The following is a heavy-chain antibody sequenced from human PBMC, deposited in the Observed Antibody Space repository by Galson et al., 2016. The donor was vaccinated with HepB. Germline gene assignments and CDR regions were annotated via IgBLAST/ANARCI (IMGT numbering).Heavy chain of an antibody. Sequence: QSGAEVKKPGESLKISCKGSGYNFGTYWIAWVRQMPGKGLEWMGVIHPGDSDTRYSPSFQGQVTISVDKSITTAYLQWSSLKASDTSMYYCARPADNTVYYFDYWGRGTLVTVSS. CDR3: ARPADNTVYYFDY. V-gene: IGHV5-51*01. J-gene: IGHJ4*02. CDR1: GYNFGTYW. CDR2: IHPGDSDT. D-gene: IGHD5/OR15-5a*01.